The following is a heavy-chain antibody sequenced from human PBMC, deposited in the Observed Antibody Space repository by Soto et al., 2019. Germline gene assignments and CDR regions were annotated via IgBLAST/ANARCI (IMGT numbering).Heavy chain of an antibody. V-gene: IGHV3-53*01. CDR3: ARDRTFLEWLIRDYYYGMDV. CDR2: HYSGGST. J-gene: IGHJ6*02. Sequence: GGSLRLSCAISGFSVSSNYLSWVRQAPGKGLEWVSVHYSGGSTYYADSVQGRFTISRDKSNNTLYLQMRRVRAEDTAVYYCARDRTFLEWLIRDYYYGMDVWGQGTTVTVSS. D-gene: IGHD3-3*01. CDR1: GFSVSSNY.